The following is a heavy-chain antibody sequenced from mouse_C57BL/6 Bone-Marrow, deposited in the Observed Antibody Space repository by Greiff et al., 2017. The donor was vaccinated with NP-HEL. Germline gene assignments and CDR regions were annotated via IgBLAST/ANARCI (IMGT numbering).Heavy chain of an antibody. Sequence: VQLVESGAELVKPGASVKLSCKASGYTFTSYWMHWVKQRPGQGLEWIGMIHPNSGSTNYNEKFKSKATLTVDKSSSTAYMQLSSLTSEDSAVYYCALYDGYFDYWGQGTTLTVSS. V-gene: IGHV1-64*01. CDR1: GYTFTSYW. CDR2: IHPNSGST. J-gene: IGHJ2*01. CDR3: ALYDGYFDY. D-gene: IGHD2-3*01.